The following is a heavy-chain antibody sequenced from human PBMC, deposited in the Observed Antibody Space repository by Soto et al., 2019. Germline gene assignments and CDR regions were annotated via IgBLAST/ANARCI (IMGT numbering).Heavy chain of an antibody. V-gene: IGHV1-8*01. Sequence: ASVKVSCKASGYTFTIYDINCVRQASGRWREWMGCMNPNSGNTGYAQKFQGRVTMTRNTSISTAYMELSSLRSEDTAVYYCARSAVPERIIVVVPAAIREVRFDPWGQGTLVTVSS. CDR3: ARSAVPERIIVVVPAAIREVRFDP. D-gene: IGHD2-2*01. J-gene: IGHJ5*02. CDR1: GYTFTIYD. CDR2: MNPNSGNT.